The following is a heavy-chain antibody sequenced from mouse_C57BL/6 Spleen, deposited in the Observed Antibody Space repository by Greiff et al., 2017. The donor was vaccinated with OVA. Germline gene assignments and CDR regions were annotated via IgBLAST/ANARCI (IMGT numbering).Heavy chain of an antibody. J-gene: IGHJ3*01. D-gene: IGHD2-3*01. CDR3: ARRGSYDGYYGGFAY. CDR2: IYPGSGST. Sequence: QVQLQQPGAELVKPGASVKMSCKASGYTFTSYWITWVKQRPGQGLEWIGDIYPGSGSTNYNEKFKSKATLTVDTSSSTAYMQLSSLTSEDSAVYYCARRGSYDGYYGGFAYWGQGTLVTVSA. CDR1: GYTFTSYW. V-gene: IGHV1-55*01.